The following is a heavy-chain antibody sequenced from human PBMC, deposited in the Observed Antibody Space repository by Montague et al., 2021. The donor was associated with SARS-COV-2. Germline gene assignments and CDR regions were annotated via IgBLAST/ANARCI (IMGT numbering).Heavy chain of an antibody. CDR2: TYYGSKWYN. J-gene: IGHJ6*02. D-gene: IGHD1-1*01. CDR1: GDSVSSNSAT. CDR3: TSGREGNYNVMDV. Sequence: CAISGDSVSSNSATWNWVRQSPSSGLERLGRTYYGSKWYNDYAVSVRGRVTINPDTSKNQFSLQLNSVTPEDTAIYYCTSGREGNYNVMDVWGQGTTVTVSS. V-gene: IGHV6-1*01.